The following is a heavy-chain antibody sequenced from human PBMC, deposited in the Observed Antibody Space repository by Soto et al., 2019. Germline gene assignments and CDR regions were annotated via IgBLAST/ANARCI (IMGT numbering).Heavy chain of an antibody. V-gene: IGHV5-51*01. CDR1: GYSFNIYW. CDR2: LYPADSDT. CDR3: ARVFGGVILDYYGMDV. Sequence: EVQLVQSGAEVKKPGESLKISCKGSGYSFNIYWIGWVRQMPGKGLEWMGILYPADSDTRYSPSFQGQVTISVDRSISSAYLQWSSLKASDTAMYYCARVFGGVILDYYGMDVWGQGNTVTVSS. D-gene: IGHD3-16*02. J-gene: IGHJ6*02.